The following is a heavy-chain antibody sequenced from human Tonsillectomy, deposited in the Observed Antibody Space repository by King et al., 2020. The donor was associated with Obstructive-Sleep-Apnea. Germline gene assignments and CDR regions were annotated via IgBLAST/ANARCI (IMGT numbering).Heavy chain of an antibody. D-gene: IGHD1-14*01. Sequence: VQLQQWGAGLLKPAETLSLTCAVYGGSFSGYYWSCIREPPGKGLEWIGEINHSGITNDNPSLMRRFTISVHTSKNQFSLKLSSVTAADTALYYCARGTGWHWGQGNLVTVSS. CDR2: INHSGIT. J-gene: IGHJ4*02. CDR3: ARGTGWH. CDR1: GGSFSGYY. V-gene: IGHV4-34*01.